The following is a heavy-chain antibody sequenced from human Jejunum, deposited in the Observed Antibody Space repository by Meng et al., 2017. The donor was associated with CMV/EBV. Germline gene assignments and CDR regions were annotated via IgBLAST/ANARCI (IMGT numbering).Heavy chain of an antibody. J-gene: IGHJ4*02. CDR3: VRDDSESVRPRFDF. Sequence: SGGAFSVSTFSWVRQVPGRGLEWMGKIIPLINAMRYSEKFRDRLTLTADKSTSTAYMELSSLRSEDTALYFCVRDDSESVRPRFDFWGQGTLVTVSS. CDR2: IIPLINAM. D-gene: IGHD6-6*01. CDR1: GGAFSVST. V-gene: IGHV1-69*08.